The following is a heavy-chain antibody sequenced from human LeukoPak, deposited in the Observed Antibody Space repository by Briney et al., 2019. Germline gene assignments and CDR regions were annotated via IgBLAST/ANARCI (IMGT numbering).Heavy chain of an antibody. CDR2: IYYSGST. CDR3: ARVGSDCSGGSCYSNFDY. V-gene: IGHV4-59*01. CDR1: GGPISSYY. J-gene: IGHJ4*02. D-gene: IGHD2-15*01. Sequence: SETLSLTCPVSGGPISSYYWSWIRQPPGKGLEWIGYIYYSGSTNYNPSLKSRVTISVDTSKNQFSLKLSSVTAADTAVYYCARVGSDCSGGSCYSNFDYWGQGTLVTVSS.